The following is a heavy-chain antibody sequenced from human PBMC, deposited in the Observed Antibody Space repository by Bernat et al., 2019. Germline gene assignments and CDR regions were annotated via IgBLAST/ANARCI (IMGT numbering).Heavy chain of an antibody. V-gene: IGHV3-30-3*01. CDR1: GFTFSSYA. CDR2: ISYDGSNK. J-gene: IGHJ4*02. D-gene: IGHD3-3*01. Sequence: GGGVVQPGRSLRLSCAASGFTFSSYAMHWVRQAPGKGLEWVAVISYDGSNKYYADSVKGRFTISRDNSKNTLYLQMNSLRAEDTAVYYCATGRASMTVFGVVNDFDYWGQGTLVTVSS. CDR3: ATGRASMTVFGVVNDFDY.